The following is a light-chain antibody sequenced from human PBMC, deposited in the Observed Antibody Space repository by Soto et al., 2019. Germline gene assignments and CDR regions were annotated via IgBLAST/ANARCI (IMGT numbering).Light chain of an antibody. Sequence: EIVMTQSPATLSVSPGERATLSCRASQSVNSNLAWYQQKPGQAPRLLIYGASSRATGTPGRISGSGSGAEFTLTISSLQSEDFGVYYCQQYSDWPLTFGGGTKVEIK. J-gene: IGKJ4*02. CDR3: QQYSDWPLT. V-gene: IGKV3-15*01. CDR1: QSVNSN. CDR2: GAS.